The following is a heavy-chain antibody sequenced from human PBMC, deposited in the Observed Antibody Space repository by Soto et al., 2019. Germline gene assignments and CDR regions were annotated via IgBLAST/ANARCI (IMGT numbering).Heavy chain of an antibody. V-gene: IGHV3-7*05. Sequence: EVQLVESGGGLVQPGGSLRLSCAASGFTFSSYWMSWVRQAPGKGLEWVANIKQDGSEKYYVDSVKGRFTISRDNAKNSLYLQMNSLRAEDTAVYYCAIQAYYYDSSGYLFDYWGQGTLVTVSS. CDR1: GFTFSSYW. D-gene: IGHD3-22*01. CDR2: IKQDGSEK. J-gene: IGHJ4*02. CDR3: AIQAYYYDSSGYLFDY.